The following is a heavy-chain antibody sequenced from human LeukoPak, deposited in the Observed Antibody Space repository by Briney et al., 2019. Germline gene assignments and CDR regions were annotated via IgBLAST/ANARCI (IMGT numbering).Heavy chain of an antibody. CDR1: GYTFTSYY. V-gene: IGHV1-46*01. Sequence: ASVKVSCKASGYTFTSYYMHWVRQAPGQGLEWIGIINPSGGSTSYAQKFQGRVTMTRDMSTSTVYMELSSLRSEDTAVYYCARVWAYCRGCEGWFDYWGQGTLVTVSS. CDR3: ARVWAYCRGCEGWFDY. J-gene: IGHJ4*02. D-gene: IGHD2-21*01. CDR2: INPSGGST.